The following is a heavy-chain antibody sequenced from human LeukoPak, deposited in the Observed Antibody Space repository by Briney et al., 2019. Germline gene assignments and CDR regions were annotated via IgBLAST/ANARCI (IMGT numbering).Heavy chain of an antibody. D-gene: IGHD6-19*01. CDR2: IRYDGSNK. CDR1: GFTFSSYG. J-gene: IGHJ6*03. CDR3: ARGSTGWYSYSYYMDV. Sequence: GGSLRLSCAASGFTFSSYGMHWVRQAPGKGLEWVAFIRYDGSNKYYADSVKGRFTISRDNSKNTLYLQMNSLRAEDTAVYYCARGSTGWYSYSYYMDVWGKGTTVTVSS. V-gene: IGHV3-30*02.